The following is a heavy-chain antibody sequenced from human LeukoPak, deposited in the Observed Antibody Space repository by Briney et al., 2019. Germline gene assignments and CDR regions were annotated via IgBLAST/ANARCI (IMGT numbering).Heavy chain of an antibody. J-gene: IGHJ6*04. V-gene: IGHV4-4*07. CDR3: ARDWEYCSSTSCGMDV. CDR1: GGSISSYY. CDR2: IYTSGST. Sequence: SETLSLTCTVSGGSISSYYWSWIRQPAGKGLEWIGRIYTSGSTNYNPSLKSRVTMSVDTSKNQFSLKLSSVTAADTAVYYCARDWEYCSSTSCGMDVWGKGTTVTVSS. D-gene: IGHD2-2*01.